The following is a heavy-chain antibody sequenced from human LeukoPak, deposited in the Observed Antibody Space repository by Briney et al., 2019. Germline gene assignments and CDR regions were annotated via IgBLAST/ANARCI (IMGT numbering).Heavy chain of an antibody. CDR1: GYTFTGYY. CDR3: AREESTEYYDFWSGYPR. V-gene: IGHV1-2*02. Sequence: GSVKVSCKASGYTFTGYYMHWVRQAPGQGLEWMGWINPNSGGTNYAQKFQGRVTMTRDTSISKAYMELSRLRSDDTAVYYCAREESTEYYDFWSGYPRWGQGTLVTVSS. CDR2: INPNSGGT. J-gene: IGHJ4*02. D-gene: IGHD3-3*01.